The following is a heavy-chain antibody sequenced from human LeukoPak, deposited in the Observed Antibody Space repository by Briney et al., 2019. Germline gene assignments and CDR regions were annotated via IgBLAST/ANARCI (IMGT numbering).Heavy chain of an antibody. D-gene: IGHD2-15*01. CDR2: ISGSGGST. Sequence: GGSLRLSCAASGFTFSSYAMSWVRQAPGKGLEWVSAISGSGGSTYYADSVKGRLTISRDNSKNTLYLQMNSLRAEDTAVYYCAKGGCSGGSCYFFDYWGQGTLVTVSS. CDR3: AKGGCSGGSCYFFDY. CDR1: GFTFSSYA. J-gene: IGHJ4*02. V-gene: IGHV3-23*01.